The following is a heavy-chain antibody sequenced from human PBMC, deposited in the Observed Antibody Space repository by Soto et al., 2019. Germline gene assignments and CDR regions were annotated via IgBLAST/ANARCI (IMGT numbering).Heavy chain of an antibody. D-gene: IGHD3-10*01. CDR2: IIPIIGTP. Sequence: SVKVSCKASGGTFRNHVFNWVRQAPGQGLEWMGGIIPIIGTPNYAQKFQGRVTITADASTNTVYLEVSSLRSQGTAVYYCARDLEFRDGNISHLDYWGQGTLVTVSS. V-gene: IGHV1-69*13. CDR1: GGTFRNHV. J-gene: IGHJ4*02. CDR3: ARDLEFRDGNISHLDY.